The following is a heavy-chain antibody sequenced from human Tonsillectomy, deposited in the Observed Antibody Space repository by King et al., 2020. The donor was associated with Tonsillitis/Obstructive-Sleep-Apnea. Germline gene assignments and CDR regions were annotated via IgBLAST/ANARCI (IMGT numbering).Heavy chain of an antibody. D-gene: IGHD6-6*01. V-gene: IGHV3-23*04. CDR2: ISGSGGST. J-gene: IGHJ3*02. CDR1: GFTFSTYA. Sequence: QLVESGGALVQPGGSLRLSCAASGFTFSTYAMSWVRQAPGKGLEWVSGISGSGGSTYYADSGKGRFTISRDNSKNTLYLLMDSLRAEDTAVYYCAGRSNAFDIWGQGTMVIVSS. CDR3: AGRSNAFDI.